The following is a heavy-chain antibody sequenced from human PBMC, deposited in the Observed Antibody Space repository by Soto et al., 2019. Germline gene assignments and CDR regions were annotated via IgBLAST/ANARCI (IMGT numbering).Heavy chain of an antibody. V-gene: IGHV4-30-4*01. D-gene: IGHD6-13*01. CDR1: GGSISSGDYY. Sequence: QVQLQESGPGLVKPSQTLSLTCTVSGGSISSGDYYWSWIRQPPGKGLEWIGSIYSSGSTYYTPSLKSRVTISVDTSKNQFSLKLNSVTAADTAVYYCASRHSSPYFDYWGQGTLVTVSS. CDR3: ASRHSSPYFDY. J-gene: IGHJ4*02. CDR2: IYSSGST.